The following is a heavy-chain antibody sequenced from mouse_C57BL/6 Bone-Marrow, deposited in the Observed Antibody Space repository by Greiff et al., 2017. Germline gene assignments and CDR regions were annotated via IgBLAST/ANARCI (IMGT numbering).Heavy chain of an antibody. CDR2: IDPETGGT. CDR1: GYTFTDYE. V-gene: IGHV1-15*01. J-gene: IGHJ4*01. CDR3: SRAMDY. Sequence: LVESGAELVRPGASVTLSCKASGYTFTDYEMHWVKQTPVHGLEWIGAIDPETGGTAYNQKFKGKAILTADKSSSTAYMELRSLTSEDSAVYYCSRAMDYWGQGTSVTVSS.